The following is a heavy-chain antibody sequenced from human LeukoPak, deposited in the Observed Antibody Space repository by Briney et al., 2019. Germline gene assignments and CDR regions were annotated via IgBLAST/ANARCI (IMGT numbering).Heavy chain of an antibody. CDR2: ISSSSSTI. CDR3: TRDSPPDY. CDR1: GFIFGTYS. Sequence: SGRSLRLSCAASGFIFGTYSMNWVSQAPGKGLEWVSYISSSSSTIYYADSVKGRFTISRDNAKNSPYMQMNSMRAEDTAIYYCTRDSPPDYWGQGTLVTVSS. V-gene: IGHV3-48*01. J-gene: IGHJ4*02.